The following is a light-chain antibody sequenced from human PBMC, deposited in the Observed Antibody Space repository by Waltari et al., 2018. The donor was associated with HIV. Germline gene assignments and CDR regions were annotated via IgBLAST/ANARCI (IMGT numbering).Light chain of an antibody. CDR1: QSVSSNY. CDR2: GAS. CDR3: QQYANSPPMYT. J-gene: IGKJ2*01. V-gene: IGKV3-20*01. Sequence: EIVLTQSPGTLSLSSGERATLSCRAGQSVSSNYLAWYQQKPGQAPRLLIYGASNRATGIPDRFSGSGSGTDFTLTISRLEPEDFAVYYCQQYANSPPMYTFSQGTKLEIK.